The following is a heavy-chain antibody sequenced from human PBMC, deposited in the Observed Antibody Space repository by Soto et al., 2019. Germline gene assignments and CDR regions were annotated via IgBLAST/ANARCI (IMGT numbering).Heavy chain of an antibody. CDR2: IDNSGST. CDR3: ARGGQDFWSGPFDY. Sequence: QGQLQESGPGLVKPSETLSLPCTVSGGSISNYFCNWIRQPAGKGLEWIGRIDNSGSTNYNPSLKSRITMSADTSRHQFSLKLNSVTAADTAVYYCARGGQDFWSGPFDYWGQGALVTVSS. V-gene: IGHV4-4*07. D-gene: IGHD3-3*01. CDR1: GGSISNYF. J-gene: IGHJ4*02.